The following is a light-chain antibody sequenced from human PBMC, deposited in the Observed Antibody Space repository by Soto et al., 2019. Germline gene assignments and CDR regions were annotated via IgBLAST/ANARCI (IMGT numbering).Light chain of an antibody. CDR3: QQTYSAPPL. V-gene: IGKV1-39*01. Sequence: DIQMTQSQSSVSGCIGDRVTLTCRASQRIGTNLNWYQQRPGKAPKLLIYAVSSLQSGVSSRFSGSGSGTDFTLSINSLQREDFATYYCQQTYSAPPLLGQGTKVDSK. CDR1: QRIGTN. J-gene: IGKJ1*01. CDR2: AVS.